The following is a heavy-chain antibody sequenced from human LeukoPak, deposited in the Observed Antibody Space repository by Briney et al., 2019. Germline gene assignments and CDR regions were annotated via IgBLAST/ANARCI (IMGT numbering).Heavy chain of an antibody. CDR1: GYTFTSYG. Sequence: ASVKVSCKASGYTFTSYGISWVRQATGQGLEWMGWMNPNSGNTGYAQKFQGRVTMTRNTSISIAYMELSSLRSEDTAVYHCARGLRKVSWSRYYYYGMDVWGQGTTVTVSS. D-gene: IGHD3-3*01. CDR2: MNPNSGNT. V-gene: IGHV1-8*02. J-gene: IGHJ6*02. CDR3: ARGLRKVSWSRYYYYGMDV.